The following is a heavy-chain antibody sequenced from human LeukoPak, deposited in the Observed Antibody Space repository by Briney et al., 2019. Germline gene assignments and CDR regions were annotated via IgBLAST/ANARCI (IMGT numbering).Heavy chain of an antibody. CDR2: IKQDGSEE. V-gene: IGHV3-7*01. CDR3: ARWEGNGYYFDD. Sequence: GGSLRLSCAASGFTFSTFWMSWVRQAPGKGLEWVANIKQDGSEEYYVDSVKGRFIISRDNAKNSLYLQMNSLRADDAAVYYCARWEGNGYYFDDRGQGTLVTVSS. D-gene: IGHD3-22*01. CDR1: GFTFSTFW. J-gene: IGHJ4*02.